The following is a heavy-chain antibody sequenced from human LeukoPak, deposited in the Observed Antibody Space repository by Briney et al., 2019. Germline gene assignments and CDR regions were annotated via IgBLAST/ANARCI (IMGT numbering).Heavy chain of an antibody. CDR3: ARALGEYSSSYNWFDP. V-gene: IGHV4-39*07. CDR2: IYYSGST. Sequence: SETLPLTCTVSGGSISSSSYYWGWIRQPPGKGLEWIGSIYYSGSTYYNPSLKSRVTISVDTSKNQFSLKLSSVTAADTAVYYCARALGEYSSSYNWFDPWGQGTLVTVSS. CDR1: GGSISSSSYY. D-gene: IGHD6-13*01. J-gene: IGHJ5*02.